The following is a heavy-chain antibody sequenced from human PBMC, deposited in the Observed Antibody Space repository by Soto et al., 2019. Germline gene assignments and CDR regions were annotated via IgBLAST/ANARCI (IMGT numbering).Heavy chain of an antibody. Sequence: GASVKVSCKASGGTFSSYAISWVRQAPGQGLEWMGGIIPIFGAANYAQKFQGRVTITADESTSTAYMELSRLRSEATAVYYCATANCDSSGYYSHAFDIWGQGTRGTVSS. CDR1: GGTFSSYA. CDR3: ATANCDSSGYYSHAFDI. V-gene: IGHV1-69*13. J-gene: IGHJ3*02. CDR2: IIPIFGAA. D-gene: IGHD3-22*01.